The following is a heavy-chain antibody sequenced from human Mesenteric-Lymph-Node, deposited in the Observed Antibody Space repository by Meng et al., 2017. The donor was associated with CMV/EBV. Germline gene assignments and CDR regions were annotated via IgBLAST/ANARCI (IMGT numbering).Heavy chain of an antibody. CDR3: ARCGSSCYNDY. D-gene: IGHD2-15*01. Sequence: GKVFGSTLSKMPMHWVRQAAGKGLEGMGGFDFEHGEKVYAQKFQGRVTMTEDIFTDTAYMELRSRRSDDTAVYYCARCGSSCYNDYWGQGTLVTVSS. CDR2: FDFEHGEK. V-gene: IGHV1-24*01. CDR1: GSTLSKMP. J-gene: IGHJ4*02.